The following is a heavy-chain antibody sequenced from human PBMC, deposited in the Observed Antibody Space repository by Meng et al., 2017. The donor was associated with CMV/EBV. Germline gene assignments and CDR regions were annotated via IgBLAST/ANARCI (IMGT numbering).Heavy chain of an antibody. CDR2: IRYDGSNK. V-gene: IGHV3-30*02. Sequence: GERGEFGGGVVQPGGSLRLSCAASGFTFSSYGMHWVRQAPGKGLEWVAFIRYDGSNKYYADSVKGRFTISRDNSKNTLYLQMNSLRAEDTAVYYCAKEDGSGSYSIDYWGQGTLVTVSS. CDR1: GFTFSSYG. CDR3: AKEDGSGSYSIDY. J-gene: IGHJ4*02. D-gene: IGHD3-10*01.